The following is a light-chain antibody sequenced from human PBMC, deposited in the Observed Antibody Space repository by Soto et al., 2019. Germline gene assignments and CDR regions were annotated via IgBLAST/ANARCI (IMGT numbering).Light chain of an antibody. CDR2: DAS. V-gene: IGKV3-11*01. CDR3: QQRSNWPPLT. CDR1: QSVSSY. J-gene: IGKJ4*01. Sequence: EIVLTQSPATLSLSPGERATLSCRASQSVSSYLAWYQQKPGQAPRLLIYDASNRATGIPARFSGSGSGTDFTLTISSLEPEDFAVYYCQQRSNWPPLTFGGGTKVDSK.